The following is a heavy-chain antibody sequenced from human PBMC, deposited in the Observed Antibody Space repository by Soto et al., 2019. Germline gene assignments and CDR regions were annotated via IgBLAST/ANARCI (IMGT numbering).Heavy chain of an antibody. CDR2: ISGSGGST. J-gene: IGHJ4*02. CDR3: ASPVRAGYCSGGSCYSGDY. Sequence: EVQLLESGGGLVQPGGSLRLSCAASGFTFSSYAMSWVRQAPGKGLEWVSAISGSGGSTYYADSVKGRFTISRDNSKYTLYLQMNSLRAEDTAVYYCASPVRAGYCSGGSCYSGDYWGQGTLVTVSS. V-gene: IGHV3-23*01. CDR1: GFTFSSYA. D-gene: IGHD2-15*01.